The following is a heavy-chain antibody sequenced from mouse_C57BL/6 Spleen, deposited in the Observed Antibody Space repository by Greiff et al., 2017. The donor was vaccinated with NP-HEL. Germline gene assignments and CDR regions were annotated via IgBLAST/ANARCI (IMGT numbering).Heavy chain of an antibody. V-gene: IGHV1-72*01. J-gene: IGHJ3*01. CDR1: GYTFTSYW. CDR2: IDPNSGGT. D-gene: IGHD2-4*01. Sequence: VQLQQPGAELVKPGASVKLSCKASGYTFTSYWMHWVKQRPGRGLEWIGRIDPNSGGTKYNEKFKSKATMTVDKPSSTAYTQLSSLTSEDSAVYYCAIYGFYDYDDSFAYWGQGTLVTVSA. CDR3: AIYGFYDYDDSFAY.